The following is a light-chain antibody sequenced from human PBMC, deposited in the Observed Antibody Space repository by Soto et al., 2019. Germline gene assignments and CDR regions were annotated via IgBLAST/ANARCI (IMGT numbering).Light chain of an antibody. V-gene: IGKV1-5*01. CDR2: DAS. Sequence: DIQMTQSPSTLSASVGDRVTITCRASQSISSWLAWYQQKPGKAPKLLIYDASSLESGAPSRFSGRRSGTEFTLTISSLQPDDFANYYCQQYNSYSQLTLGGGTKVDIK. J-gene: IGKJ4*01. CDR3: QQYNSYSQLT. CDR1: QSISSW.